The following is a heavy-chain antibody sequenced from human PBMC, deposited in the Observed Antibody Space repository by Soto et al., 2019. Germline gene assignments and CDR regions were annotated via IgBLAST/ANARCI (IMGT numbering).Heavy chain of an antibody. J-gene: IGHJ4*02. CDR3: ARDGDYYDSSGYYWRYFDY. Sequence: SETLSLTCTVSGGSMISYYWSWIRQPPGRGLEWIGCIYYAGSTKYNPSLNSRVTISVDTSKNQFSLKLSSVTAADTAVYYCARDGDYYDSSGYYWRYFDYWGQGTLVTVSS. D-gene: IGHD3-22*01. CDR2: IYYAGST. CDR1: GGSMISYY. V-gene: IGHV4-59*12.